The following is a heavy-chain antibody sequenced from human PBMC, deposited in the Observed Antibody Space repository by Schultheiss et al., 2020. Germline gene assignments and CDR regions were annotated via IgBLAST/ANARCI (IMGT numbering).Heavy chain of an antibody. CDR3: ANGTAMDV. V-gene: IGHV1-46*01. J-gene: IGHJ6*02. D-gene: IGHD1-1*01. CDR1: GYTFTSYY. CDR2: INPSGGST. Sequence: ASVKVSCKASGYTFTSYYMHWVRQAPGQGLEWMGIINPSGGSTSYAQKFQGRVTMTRNTSISTAYMELSSLRSDDTAVYYCANGTAMDVWGQGTTVTVLL.